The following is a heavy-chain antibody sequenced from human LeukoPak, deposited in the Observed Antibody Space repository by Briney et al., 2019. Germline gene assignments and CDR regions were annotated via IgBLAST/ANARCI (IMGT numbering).Heavy chain of an antibody. CDR3: ARGIYGGNSYFDY. CDR1: GFTFSSYA. J-gene: IGHJ4*02. V-gene: IGHV3-30-3*01. Sequence: GGSLRLSCAASGFTFSSYAMHWVRQAPGKGLEWVAVISYDGSNKYYADSVKGRFTISRDNSKNTLYLQMSSLRAEDTAVYYCARGIYGGNSYFDYWGQGTLVTVSS. D-gene: IGHD4-23*01. CDR2: ISYDGSNK.